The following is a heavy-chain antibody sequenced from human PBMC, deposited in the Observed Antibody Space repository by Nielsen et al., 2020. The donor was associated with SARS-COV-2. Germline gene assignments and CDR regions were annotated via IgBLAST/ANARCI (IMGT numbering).Heavy chain of an antibody. V-gene: IGHV4-59*13. CDR2: IDYSGST. Sequence: SETLSLTCTVSGGSIRGYYWGWIRQPPGKGLEWIGHIDYSGSTNYKSSLKSRVTVSVGRSKNQFSLKLSSVTAADTAVYFCARDKGSSGWEYFQHWGQGTLVTVSS. J-gene: IGHJ1*01. D-gene: IGHD6-19*01. CDR3: ARDKGSSGWEYFQH. CDR1: GGSIRGYY.